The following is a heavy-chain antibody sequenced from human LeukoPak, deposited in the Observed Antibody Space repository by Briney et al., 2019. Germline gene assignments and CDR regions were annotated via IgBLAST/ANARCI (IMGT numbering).Heavy chain of an antibody. Sequence: GRSLRLSCAASGFTFSSYAMHWVRQAPGKGLEWVAVISYDGSNKYYADSVKGRFTISRDNSKNTLYLQMNSLRAEDTAVYYCARYDFWSGYSDYWGQGTLVTVSS. V-gene: IGHV3-30*04. D-gene: IGHD3-3*01. J-gene: IGHJ4*02. CDR2: ISYDGSNK. CDR1: GFTFSSYA. CDR3: ARYDFWSGYSDY.